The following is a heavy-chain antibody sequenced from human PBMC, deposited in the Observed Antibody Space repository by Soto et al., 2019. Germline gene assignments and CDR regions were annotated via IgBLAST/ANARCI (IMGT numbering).Heavy chain of an antibody. D-gene: IGHD1-1*01. CDR1: GFTFSNAW. J-gene: IGHJ4*02. V-gene: IGHV3-15*07. CDR2: IKSKTDGGTK. Sequence: GGSLRLSCAASGFTFSNAWMNWVRQAPGKGLEWVGRIKSKTDGGTKDYAAPVKGRFTISRDDSKNTLYLQMNSLKTEDTAVYYCTTEGNDAVNYYFDYWGQGTLVTVSS. CDR3: TTEGNDAVNYYFDY.